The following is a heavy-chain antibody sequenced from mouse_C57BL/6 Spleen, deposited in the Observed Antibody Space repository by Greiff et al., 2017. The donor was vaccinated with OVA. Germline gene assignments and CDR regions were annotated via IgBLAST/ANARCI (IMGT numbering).Heavy chain of an antibody. CDR2: ISSGGDYI. D-gene: IGHD2-12*01. J-gene: IGHJ4*01. V-gene: IGHV5-9-1*02. CDR3: TRPPLRGYAMDY. Sequence: EVKVVESGEGLVKPGGSLKLSCAASGFTFSSYAMSWVRQTPEKRLEWVAYISSGGDYIYYADTVKGRFTISRDNARNTLYLQMSSLKSEDTAMYYCTRPPLRGYAMDYWGQGTSVTVSS. CDR1: GFTFSSYA.